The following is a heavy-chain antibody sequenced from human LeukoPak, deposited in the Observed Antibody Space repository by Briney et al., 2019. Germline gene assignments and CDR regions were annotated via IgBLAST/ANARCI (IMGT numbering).Heavy chain of an antibody. V-gene: IGHV3-7*01. Sequence: GASLQISCKGSGSSFTSYWIGWVRQAPGKGLEWVANIKEDGTEEDYLDSVRGRFTISRDNARNSLSLQMNSLRAEDTAVYYCARVPPVNRDTSAYRPLDSWGQGTLVTVSS. CDR1: GSSFTSYW. CDR2: IKEDGTEE. CDR3: ARVPPVNRDTSAYRPLDS. J-gene: IGHJ4*02. D-gene: IGHD3-22*01.